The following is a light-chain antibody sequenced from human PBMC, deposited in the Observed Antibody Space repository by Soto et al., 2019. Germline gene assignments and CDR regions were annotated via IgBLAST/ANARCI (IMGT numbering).Light chain of an antibody. CDR3: MQGQQTPIT. CDR1: QSLXHSSGNNX. CDR2: WGS. J-gene: IGKJ5*01. Sequence: DIXMTQSPLSLPVTPGEPASMSCRSSQSLXHSSGNNXLDWYVQKPGQSPQLLIYWGSSRASGVPDRFSGSGSGTDFTLKISRVEAEDVGIYYCMQGQQTPITVGQXTRLEIK. V-gene: IGKV2-28*01.